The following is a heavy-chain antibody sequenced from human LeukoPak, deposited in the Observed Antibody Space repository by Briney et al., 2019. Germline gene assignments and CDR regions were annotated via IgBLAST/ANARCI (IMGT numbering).Heavy chain of an antibody. CDR3: ARLNGGY. Sequence: SETLSLTCTVSGGSISNYYWSWIRQPPGRGLEWIGCINYSGSTNYNPSLKNRVTISVDTSKNQFSLKVTSVTAADTAVYYCARLNGGYWGQGTLVIVSS. D-gene: IGHD1-1*01. CDR1: GGSISNYY. J-gene: IGHJ4*02. CDR2: INYSGST. V-gene: IGHV4-59*08.